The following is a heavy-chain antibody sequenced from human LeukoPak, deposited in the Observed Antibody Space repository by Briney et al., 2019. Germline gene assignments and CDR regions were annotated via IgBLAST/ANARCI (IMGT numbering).Heavy chain of an antibody. J-gene: IGHJ4*02. CDR1: GFSLSDAKMG. Sequence: SGPVLVKPTETLTLTCTVSGFSLSDAKMGVSWIRQPPGKALEWLAHISSNDEKSYSTSLKSRLTISNDTSKSQVFLNMTNIDPVDTGTNYCTRIWYSSSTPLWGYWGPGILVTVS. V-gene: IGHV2-26*01. CDR2: ISSNDEK. CDR3: TRIWYSSSTPLWGY. D-gene: IGHD6-19*01.